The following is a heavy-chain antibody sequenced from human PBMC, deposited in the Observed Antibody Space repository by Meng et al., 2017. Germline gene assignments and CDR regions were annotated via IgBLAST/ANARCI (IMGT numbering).Heavy chain of an antibody. V-gene: IGHV1-69*01. CDR3: ARDYGDYTWIAKRWFDP. Sequence: QVQLVQSGAAVKKPGSSVKVSCKASGGTFSSYAISWVRQAPGQGLEWMGGIIPIFGTANYAQKFQGRVTITADESTSTAYMELSSLRSEDTAVYYCARDYGDYTWIAKRWFDPWGQGTLVTVSS. CDR2: IIPIFGTA. J-gene: IGHJ5*02. CDR1: GGTFSSYA. D-gene: IGHD4-17*01.